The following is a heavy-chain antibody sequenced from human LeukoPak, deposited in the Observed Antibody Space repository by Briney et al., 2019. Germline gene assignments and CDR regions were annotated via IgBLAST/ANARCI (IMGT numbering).Heavy chain of an antibody. CDR3: ARHARELERRSGAFDY. CDR1: GGSISSYY. D-gene: IGHD1-1*01. CDR2: IYYSGST. J-gene: IGHJ4*02. V-gene: IGHV4-59*08. Sequence: SETLSLTCTVSGGSISSYYWSWIRQPPGKGLEWIGYIYYSGSTNYNPSLKSRVTISVDTSKNQFSLKLSSVTAADTAVYYCARHARELERRSGAFDYWGQGTLVTVSS.